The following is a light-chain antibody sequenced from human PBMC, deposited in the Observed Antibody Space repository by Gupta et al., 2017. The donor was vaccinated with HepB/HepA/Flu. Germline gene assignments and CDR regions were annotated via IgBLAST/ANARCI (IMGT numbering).Light chain of an antibody. V-gene: IGLV1-44*01. CDR1: SSNIGSNT. J-gene: IGLJ2*01. CDR3: SSWDDSRSGII. Sequence: QSVLTQPPSASDIPGQRVTISCSGSSSNIGSNTVNWYQQLPGTAPKLLIYINNPRPSGVPARFSGSKSGISASLAISGLQAEDEADYYCSSWDDSRSGIIFGGGTKVTVL. CDR2: INN.